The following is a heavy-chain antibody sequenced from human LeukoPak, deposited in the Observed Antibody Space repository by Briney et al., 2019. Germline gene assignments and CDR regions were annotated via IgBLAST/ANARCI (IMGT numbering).Heavy chain of an antibody. Sequence: GASVKVSCKASGYTFTSYYMHWLRQAPGQGLEWMGWMNPNSGNTGYAQKFQGRVTMTRNTSISTAYMELSSLRSEDTAVYYCARAYGSGSSYHPDYWGQGTLVTVSS. J-gene: IGHJ4*02. CDR3: ARAYGSGSSYHPDY. CDR2: MNPNSGNT. CDR1: GYTFTSYY. D-gene: IGHD3-10*01. V-gene: IGHV1-8*02.